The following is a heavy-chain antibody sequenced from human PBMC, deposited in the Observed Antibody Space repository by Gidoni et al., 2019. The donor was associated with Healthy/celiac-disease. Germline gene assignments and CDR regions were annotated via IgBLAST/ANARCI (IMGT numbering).Heavy chain of an antibody. CDR3: AKPHSSGYYLPPYYFDY. D-gene: IGHD3-22*01. CDR2: ISGSGGST. CDR1: GFTFSSYA. V-gene: IGHV3-23*01. Sequence: EVQLLESGGGLVQPGGSLRLSCAASGFTFSSYAMSWVRQAPGKGLEWVSAISGSGGSTYYADSVKGRFTISRDNSKNTLYLQMNSLRAEDTAVYYCAKPHSSGYYLPPYYFDYWGQGTLVTVSS. J-gene: IGHJ4*02.